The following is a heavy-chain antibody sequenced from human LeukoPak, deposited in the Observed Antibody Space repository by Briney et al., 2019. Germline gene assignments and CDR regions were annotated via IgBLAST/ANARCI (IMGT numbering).Heavy chain of an antibody. D-gene: IGHD5-18*01. J-gene: IGHJ4*02. Sequence: PSETLSLTCTVSGGSINSYYWSWIRQPPGKGLEWIGSLYYSGSTYYNPSLKSRVTISVDTSKNQLSLKLSSVTAADTAVYYCARHGERGYSYGHDYWGQGTLVTVSS. CDR2: LYYSGST. V-gene: IGHV4-39*01. CDR1: GGSINSYY. CDR3: ARHGERGYSYGHDY.